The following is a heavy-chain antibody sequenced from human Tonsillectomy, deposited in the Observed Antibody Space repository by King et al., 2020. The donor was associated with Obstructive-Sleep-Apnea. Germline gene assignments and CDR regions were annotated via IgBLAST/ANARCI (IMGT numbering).Heavy chain of an antibody. Sequence: VQLVESGGGVVQPGRSLRLSCAASGFTFSSYGMHWVRPAPGKGLEWVAVIWYDGSNKYYGDSVKGRFTISRDNSKNTLYLQMNSLRAEDTAVCYCARGDGYNHDAFDIWGQGTMVTVSS. D-gene: IGHD5-24*01. CDR1: GFTFSSYG. J-gene: IGHJ3*02. CDR3: ARGDGYNHDAFDI. V-gene: IGHV3-33*01. CDR2: IWYDGSNK.